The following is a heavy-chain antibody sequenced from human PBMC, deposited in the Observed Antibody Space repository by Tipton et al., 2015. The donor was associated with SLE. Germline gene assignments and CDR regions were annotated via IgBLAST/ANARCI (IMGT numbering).Heavy chain of an antibody. CDR1: GGSFSGYS. CDR3: ARDVEDLRSSPPAHGFDI. V-gene: IGHV4-34*01. Sequence: TLSLTCAVYGGSFSGYSWSWIRQSPGTGLAWIGEINHFGSTNYNPSLKSRVTISGDTSKNQLSLKLNSVTAADTAVYYCARDVEDLRSSPPAHGFDIWGQGTMVTVSS. CDR2: INHFGST. D-gene: IGHD4-17*01. J-gene: IGHJ3*02.